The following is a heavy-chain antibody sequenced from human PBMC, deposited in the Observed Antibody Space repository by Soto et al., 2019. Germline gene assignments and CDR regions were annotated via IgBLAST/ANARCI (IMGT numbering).Heavy chain of an antibody. V-gene: IGHV4-31*03. CDR3: ARMREWLLFTVGY. CDR2: IYYSGST. J-gene: IGHJ4*02. CDR1: GGSISSGGYY. D-gene: IGHD3-3*01. Sequence: PSETLSLTCTVSGGSISSGGYYWSWIRQHPGKGLEWIGNIYYSGSTYYNPSLKSRVTISLDTSKNQFSLKLSSVTAADTAMYYRARMREWLLFTVGYWGQGTLVTVSS.